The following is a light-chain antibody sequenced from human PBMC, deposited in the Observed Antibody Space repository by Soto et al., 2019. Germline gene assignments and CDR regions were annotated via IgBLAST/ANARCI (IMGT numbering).Light chain of an antibody. J-gene: IGLJ3*02. CDR2: GHN. Sequence: QTVVTQPPSVSGAPGQRVTISCTGSLSNIGAGYEVHWYQQLPGTAPKLLISGHNNRPSGVPDRFFGSKSGTSASLTIIGLQADEEAEYFCQSFDSSLSGSGVFGGVTQLTVL. CDR3: QSFDSSLSGSGV. CDR1: LSNIGAGYE. V-gene: IGLV1-40*01.